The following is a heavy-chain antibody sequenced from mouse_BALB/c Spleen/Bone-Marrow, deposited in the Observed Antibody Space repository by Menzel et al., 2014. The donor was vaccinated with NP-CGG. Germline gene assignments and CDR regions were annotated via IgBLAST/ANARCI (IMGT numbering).Heavy chain of an antibody. CDR3: AGDGYYYGSRWFAY. J-gene: IGHJ3*01. Sequence: EVKLMESGGGLVQPGGSLILSCAPSGFTFTDYYMSWVRQPPGKALEWLGFIRNKANGYTTEYSASVKGRFTISRDNSQSILYLQMNTLRAEDSATYYCAGDGYYYGSRWFAYWGQGTLVTVSA. D-gene: IGHD1-1*01. V-gene: IGHV7-3*02. CDR1: GFTFTDYY. CDR2: IRNKANGYTT.